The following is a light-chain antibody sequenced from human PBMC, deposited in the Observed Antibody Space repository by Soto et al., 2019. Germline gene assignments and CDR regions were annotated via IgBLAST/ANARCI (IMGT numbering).Light chain of an antibody. CDR2: EVS. Sequence: QSVLTQPASVSGSPGQSITISCTGTISDVGGYNYVSWYQQHPGKAPKLMIFEVSNRPSGVSNRFSGSKSGNTASLTISGLQTEDEADYYCTSYTSRLTHIFGTGTKVTVL. V-gene: IGLV2-14*01. CDR1: ISDVGGYNY. J-gene: IGLJ1*01. CDR3: TSYTSRLTHI.